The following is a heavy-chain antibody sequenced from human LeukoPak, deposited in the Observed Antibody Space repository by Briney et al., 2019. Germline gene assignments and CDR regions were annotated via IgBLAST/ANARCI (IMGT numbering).Heavy chain of an antibody. J-gene: IGHJ4*02. D-gene: IGHD3-10*01. CDR2: ISAYNGNT. Sequence: ASVKVSCKASGYTFTSYGISWVRQAPGQGLEWMGWISAYNGNTNYAQKLQGRVTMTTDTSTSTAYMELRSLRSDDTAVYYCARGPIYGSGSYPHYFDYWGQGTLVTVSS. V-gene: IGHV1-18*01. CDR1: GYTFTSYG. CDR3: ARGPIYGSGSYPHYFDY.